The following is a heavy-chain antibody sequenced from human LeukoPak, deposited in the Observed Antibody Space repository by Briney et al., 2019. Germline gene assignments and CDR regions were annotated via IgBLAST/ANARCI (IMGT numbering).Heavy chain of an antibody. CDR2: IWYDGSNK. V-gene: IGHV3-33*01. CDR3: ARDDTWYYDFWSGYGSYYYGMDV. Sequence: PGGSLRLSCAASRFTFSSYGMHWVRQAPGKGLEWVAVIWYDGSNKYYADSVKGRFTISRDNSKNTLYLQMNSLRAEDTAVYYCARDDTWYYDFWSGYGSYYYGMDVWGQGTTVTVSS. D-gene: IGHD3-3*01. CDR1: RFTFSSYG. J-gene: IGHJ6*02.